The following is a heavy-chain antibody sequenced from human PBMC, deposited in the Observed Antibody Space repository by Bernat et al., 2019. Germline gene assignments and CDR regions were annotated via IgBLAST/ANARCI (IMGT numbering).Heavy chain of an antibody. CDR3: AKGGNILHDAFDI. Sequence: EVQLVESGGGLVQPGRSLRLSCAASGFTFDDYAMHWVRQAPGKGLEWVSGISWNSGSIGYADSVKGRFTISRDNAKNSLYLQMNSLRAEDTALYYCAKGGNILHDAFDIWGQGTMVTVSS. CDR2: ISWNSGSI. CDR1: GFTFDDYA. V-gene: IGHV3-9*01. D-gene: IGHD2-15*01. J-gene: IGHJ3*02.